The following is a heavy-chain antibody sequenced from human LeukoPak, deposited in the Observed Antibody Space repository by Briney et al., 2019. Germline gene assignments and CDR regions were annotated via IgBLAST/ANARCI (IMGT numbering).Heavy chain of an antibody. Sequence: GASVKVSCKASGYTFTNYAIVWVRQAPGQGLEWMGWISAYNGNTNYAQNVQGRVTKTTDTSTNTAYMEVRSLRSDDTAVYYCARDRRAVAGSLSWFDPWGQGTLVTVYS. V-gene: IGHV1-18*01. CDR2: ISAYNGNT. CDR1: GYTFTNYA. D-gene: IGHD6-19*01. J-gene: IGHJ5*02. CDR3: ARDRRAVAGSLSWFDP.